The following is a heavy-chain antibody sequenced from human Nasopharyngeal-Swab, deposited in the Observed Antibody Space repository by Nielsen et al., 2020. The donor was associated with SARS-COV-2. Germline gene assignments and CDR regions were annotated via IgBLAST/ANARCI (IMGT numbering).Heavy chain of an antibody. CDR2: VSQGGGT. CDR3: ARGGAGVVPSPVLGLGPYYSYYYMDV. D-gene: IGHD2-2*01. J-gene: IGHJ6*03. V-gene: IGHV4-34*01. Sequence: WIRQPPGKGLEWIGEVSQGGGTDYNPSLKNRVTIPVATPKNQFSLKLSSVTAAETAVYYCARGGAGVVPSPVLGLGPYYSYYYMDVWGKGTTVTVSS.